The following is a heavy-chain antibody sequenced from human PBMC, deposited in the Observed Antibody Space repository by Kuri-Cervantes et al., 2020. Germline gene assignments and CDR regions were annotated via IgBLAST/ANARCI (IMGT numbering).Heavy chain of an antibody. V-gene: IGHV1-2*02. CDR3: ARGVWFGDLLESGWFDP. J-gene: IGHJ5*02. D-gene: IGHD3-10*01. CDR2: INPNSGDT. Sequence: ASVKVSCKASGYTFIDYYIHWVRQAPGQGLEWMGWINPNSGDTNSAQNFQDRVTMTRDTSISTSYMGLRRLRSDDTAVYYCARGVWFGDLLESGWFDPWGQGTLVTVSS. CDR1: GYTFIDYY.